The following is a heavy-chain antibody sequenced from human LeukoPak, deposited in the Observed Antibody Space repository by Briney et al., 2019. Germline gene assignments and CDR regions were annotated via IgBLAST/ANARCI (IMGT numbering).Heavy chain of an antibody. J-gene: IGHJ5*02. D-gene: IGHD3-22*01. CDR1: GDSISRSTYY. V-gene: IGHV4-39*02. Sequence: SETLSLTCTVSGDSISRSTYYWAWIRQPPGKGLQWIGSVYYGRSPYFNPSLESRATISVDTSKNHFSLKMSSVTAADTAVYYCVPTFYYDSSGYRGGTWGQGTLVTVSS. CDR3: VPTFYYDSSGYRGGT. CDR2: VYYGRSP.